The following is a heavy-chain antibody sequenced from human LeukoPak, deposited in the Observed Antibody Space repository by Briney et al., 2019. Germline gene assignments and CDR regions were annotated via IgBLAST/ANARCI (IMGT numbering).Heavy chain of an antibody. J-gene: IGHJ6*03. Sequence: GGSLRLSCAASGFTFSSYGMHWVRQAPGKGLEWVAFIRYDGSNKYYADSVKGRFTISRDNSKNTLYLQMNSLRAEDTAVYYCAKEAAAGTIYYYYYMDVWGKGTTVTISS. CDR2: IRYDGSNK. D-gene: IGHD6-13*01. CDR3: AKEAAAGTIYYYYYMDV. V-gene: IGHV3-30*02. CDR1: GFTFSSYG.